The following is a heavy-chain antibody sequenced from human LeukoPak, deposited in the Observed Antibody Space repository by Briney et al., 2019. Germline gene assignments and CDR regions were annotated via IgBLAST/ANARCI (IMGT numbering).Heavy chain of an antibody. Sequence: GGSLRLSCAASGFTFSTYCMSWVRQAPGTGLEWVAVISYDGSNKYYADSVKGRFTISRDNSKNTLYLQMNSLRAEDTAVYYCARMDGTVAAFDYWGQGTLVTVSS. V-gene: IGHV3-30*03. CDR2: ISYDGSNK. CDR1: GFTFSTYC. D-gene: IGHD4-23*01. CDR3: ARMDGTVAAFDY. J-gene: IGHJ4*02.